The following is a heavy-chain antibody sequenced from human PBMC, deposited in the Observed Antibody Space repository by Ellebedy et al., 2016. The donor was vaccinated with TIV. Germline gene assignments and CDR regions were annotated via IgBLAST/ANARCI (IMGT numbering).Heavy chain of an antibody. Sequence: GESLKISCATSGFIFSNYDMQWVRQAPGKGLEWVAFVPFDGSNNNYADSVKGRFTISRDSSKNTLYLQMNNLRREDTGVDFSAKSHNTASGYNKSAPDYWGQGTLVTVSS. CDR2: VPFDGSNN. J-gene: IGHJ4*01. CDR3: AKSHNTASGYNKSAPDY. D-gene: IGHD5-18*01. CDR1: GFIFSNYD. V-gene: IGHV3-30*02.